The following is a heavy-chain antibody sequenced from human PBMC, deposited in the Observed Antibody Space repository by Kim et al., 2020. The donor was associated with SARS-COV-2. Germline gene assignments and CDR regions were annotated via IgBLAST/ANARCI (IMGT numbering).Heavy chain of an antibody. V-gene: IGHV1-24*01. Sequence: ASVKVSCKVSGYTLTELSMHWVRQAPGKGLEWMGGFGPEDGETIYAQKLQGRVTMTADTSTDTAYMELSSLRSEDTAVYYCATSPAYRGSWYFYPFGYWGQGTLVTVSS. CDR2: FGPEDGET. CDR3: ATSPAYRGSWYFYPFGY. D-gene: IGHD6-13*01. CDR1: GYTLTELS. J-gene: IGHJ4*02.